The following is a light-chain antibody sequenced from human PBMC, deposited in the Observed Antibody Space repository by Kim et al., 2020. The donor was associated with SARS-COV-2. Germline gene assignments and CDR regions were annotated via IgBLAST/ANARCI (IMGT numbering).Light chain of an antibody. Sequence: DIQMTQSPPSLSASVGDRVTITCRASQGISNDLGWYQHISGRAPKRLIYTVSRLQSGVPARFSGSGSGTDFTLTISSLQPEDFATYFRVQFNSFPFTFGGGTKVDIK. V-gene: IGKV1-17*01. J-gene: IGKJ4*01. CDR3: VQFNSFPFT. CDR1: QGISND. CDR2: TVS.